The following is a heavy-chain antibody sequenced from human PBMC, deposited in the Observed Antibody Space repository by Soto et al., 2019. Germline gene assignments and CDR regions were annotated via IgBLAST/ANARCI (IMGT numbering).Heavy chain of an antibody. Sequence: VGSLRLSCAASGFTFSSYSMNWVRQAPGKGLEWVSSISSSSSYIYYADSVKGRFTISRDNAKNSLYLQMNSLRAEDTAVYYCARGGSSWSPFDYWGQGTLVTVSS. V-gene: IGHV3-21*01. CDR2: ISSSSSYI. J-gene: IGHJ4*02. CDR3: ARGGSSWSPFDY. CDR1: GFTFSSYS. D-gene: IGHD6-13*01.